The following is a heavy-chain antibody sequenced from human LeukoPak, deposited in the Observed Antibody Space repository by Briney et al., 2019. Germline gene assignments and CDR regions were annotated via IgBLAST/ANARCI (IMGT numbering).Heavy chain of an antibody. CDR2: INPNSGGT. Sequence: ASVKVSCKASGYTFTGYYMHWVRQAPGQGLEWMGWINPNSGGTNYAQKFQGRVTMTRDTSISTAYMELSRLRSDDTAVYYCAREAMMATVTTNNLDYWGQGTLVTVSS. J-gene: IGHJ4*02. D-gene: IGHD4-17*01. V-gene: IGHV1-2*02. CDR3: AREAMMATVTTNNLDY. CDR1: GYTFTGYY.